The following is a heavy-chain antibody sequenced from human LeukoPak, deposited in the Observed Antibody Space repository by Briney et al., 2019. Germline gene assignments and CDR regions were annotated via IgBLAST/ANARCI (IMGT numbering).Heavy chain of an antibody. CDR3: AYRILTGFDY. Sequence: ASVKVSCKASGYTFTSYDINWVRQATGQGLEWMGWMNPNSGNTGCAQKFQGRVTMTRNTSTSTAYMELSSLRSEDTAVYYCAYRILTGFDYWGQGTLVTVSS. CDR1: GYTFTSYD. CDR2: MNPNSGNT. V-gene: IGHV1-8*01. J-gene: IGHJ4*02. D-gene: IGHD3-9*01.